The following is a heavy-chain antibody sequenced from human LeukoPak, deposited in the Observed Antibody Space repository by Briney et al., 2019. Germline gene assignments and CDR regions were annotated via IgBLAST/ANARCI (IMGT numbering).Heavy chain of an antibody. J-gene: IGHJ6*03. Sequence: PSDTLSLTCTVSGGSISSYYWSWIRQPAGKALEWIGRVHPSGSTNYNPSLKSRVTMSVDTSMNQFSLKLTSVTAAETAVYYCAREGRYRYGYNEYHLYMDIWGKGTTVTVSS. D-gene: IGHD5-18*01. CDR2: VHPSGST. V-gene: IGHV4-4*07. CDR3: AREGRYRYGYNEYHLYMDI. CDR1: GGSISSYY.